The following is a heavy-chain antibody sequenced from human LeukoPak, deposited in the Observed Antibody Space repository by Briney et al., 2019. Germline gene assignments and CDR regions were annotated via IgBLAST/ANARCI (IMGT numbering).Heavy chain of an antibody. D-gene: IGHD2-8*01. V-gene: IGHV3-7*01. CDR1: GFTFSSYW. Sequence: GGSLRLSCAASGFTFSSYWVSWVRQAPGKGLEWVANIKQDGSEKYYVDSVKGRFTISRDNAKNSLYLQTNSLRAEDTAVYYCARPISRLYSYFDYWGQGTLVTVSS. CDR2: IKQDGSEK. CDR3: ARPISRLYSYFDY. J-gene: IGHJ4*02.